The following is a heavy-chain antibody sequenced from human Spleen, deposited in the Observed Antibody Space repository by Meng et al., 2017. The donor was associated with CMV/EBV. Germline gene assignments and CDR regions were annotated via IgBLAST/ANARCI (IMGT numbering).Heavy chain of an antibody. CDR2: ISRSSNTI. Sequence: GESLKISCAASGFTFSSYSMNWVRQAPGKGLEWVSFISRSSNTIYYAESVKGRFTISRDNAKNSLYLQMNSLRAEDTAVYYCAARNPLQYRKREAFDIWGQGTMVTVSS. J-gene: IGHJ3*02. CDR1: GFTFSSYS. CDR3: AARNPLQYRKREAFDI. D-gene: IGHD4-11*01. V-gene: IGHV3-48*04.